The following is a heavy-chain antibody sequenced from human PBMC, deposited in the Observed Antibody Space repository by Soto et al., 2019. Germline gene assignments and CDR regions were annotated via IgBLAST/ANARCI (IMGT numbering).Heavy chain of an antibody. V-gene: IGHV4-59*01. Sequence: QVQLQESGPGLVKPSETLSLTCTVSGGSISSYYWSWIRQPPGKGPEWIGYIYYSGSTNYNPSLKSRVTISVDTSKNQFSLRLSSVTAVDTAVYYCARATSSWGYFDYWGQGTLVTVSS. CDR2: IYYSGST. CDR1: GGSISSYY. J-gene: IGHJ4*03. CDR3: ARATSSWGYFDY. D-gene: IGHD6-13*01.